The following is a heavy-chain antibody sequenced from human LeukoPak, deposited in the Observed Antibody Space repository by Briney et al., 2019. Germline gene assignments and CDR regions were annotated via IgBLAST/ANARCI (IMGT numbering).Heavy chain of an antibody. CDR1: GGSITTVNYY. CDR3: ARRFLSKNGMYFDL. Sequence: LQTLCLTCTVSGGSITTVNYYWSWIRQPAGKGLGWVGRIYIINGGTTYNPSLQSRVTISVDTSKNQFSLRLSSVTAADTAVYYCARRFLSKNGMYFDLRGQGTLVTDSS. V-gene: IGHV4-61*02. CDR2: IYIINGGT. J-gene: IGHJ4*02. D-gene: IGHD2/OR15-2a*01.